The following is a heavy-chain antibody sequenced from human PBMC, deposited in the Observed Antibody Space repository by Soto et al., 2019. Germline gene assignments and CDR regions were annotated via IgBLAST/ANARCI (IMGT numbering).Heavy chain of an antibody. V-gene: IGHV4-34*01. CDR2: INHSGST. CDR3: ARAGDSSGYYPDY. D-gene: IGHD3-22*01. J-gene: IGHJ4*02. CDR1: GGSISSYY. Sequence: PSETLSLTCTVSGGSISSYYWSWIRQPPGKGLEWIGEINHSGSTNYNPSLKSRVTISVDTSKNQFSLKLSSVTAADTAVYYCARAGDSSGYYPDYWGQGTLVTVSS.